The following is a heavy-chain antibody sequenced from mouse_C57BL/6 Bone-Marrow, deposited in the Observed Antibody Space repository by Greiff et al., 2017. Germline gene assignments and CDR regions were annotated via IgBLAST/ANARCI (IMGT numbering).Heavy chain of an antibody. CDR2: IYPSDSET. CDR3: ARWGGYYGY. Sequence: QVQLQQPGAELVRPGSSVKLSCKASGYTFTSYWMDWVKQRPGQGLEWIGNIYPSDSETHYNQKFKDKATLTVDKSSRTAYMQLSSLTSEDSAVYYCARWGGYYGYWGQGTTLTVSS. D-gene: IGHD2-3*01. CDR1: GYTFTSYW. V-gene: IGHV1-61*01. J-gene: IGHJ2*01.